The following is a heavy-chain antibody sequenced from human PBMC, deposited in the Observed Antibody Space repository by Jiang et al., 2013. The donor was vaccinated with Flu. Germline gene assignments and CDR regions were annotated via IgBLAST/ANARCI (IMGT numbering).Heavy chain of an antibody. J-gene: IGHJ4*02. Sequence: VQLLESGGGVVQPGGSLRLSCAASGFTFAHYGILWIRQAPDKGLEWVAFVWSDETHKYYADSVKGRFTISRDNSKNTVFLQIASLRVEDTAVYFCARLPNAQTYFDHWGQGTLLTVSS. CDR2: VWSDETHK. CDR1: GFTFAHYG. CDR3: ARLPNAQTYFDH. V-gene: IGHV3-33*01.